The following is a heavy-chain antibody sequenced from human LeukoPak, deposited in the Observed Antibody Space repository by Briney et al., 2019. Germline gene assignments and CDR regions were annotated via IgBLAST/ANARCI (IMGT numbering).Heavy chain of an antibody. D-gene: IGHD2-15*01. CDR1: GFSLITSGVG. Sequence: SGPTPVNPTQTLTLTCTFSGFSLITSGVGVGWIRQPPGKALEWLALIYWDDDKRYSPSLKNRLSITKDTSKNQVVLTMTNMDPVDTATYYCAHSLCNGGSCYSGFDFWGQGTLVTVSS. J-gene: IGHJ4*02. V-gene: IGHV2-5*02. CDR3: AHSLCNGGSCYSGFDF. CDR2: IYWDDDK.